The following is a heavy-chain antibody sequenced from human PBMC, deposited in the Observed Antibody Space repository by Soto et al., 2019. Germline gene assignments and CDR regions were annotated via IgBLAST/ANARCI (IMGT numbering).Heavy chain of an antibody. V-gene: IGHV4-61*01. D-gene: IGHD2-2*01. CDR1: GGSVSNSSHY. CDR2: VYYTGST. Sequence: SETLSLTCTVSGGSVSNSSHYWTWIRQPPGKGLEWIGYVYYTGSTNYNPSLHSRVTISVDTSKNQFSLTLSSVTAADTAVYYCAKDRVIQLLPIWPDPWGQGTLVTVSS. CDR3: AKDRVIQLLPIWPDP. J-gene: IGHJ5*02.